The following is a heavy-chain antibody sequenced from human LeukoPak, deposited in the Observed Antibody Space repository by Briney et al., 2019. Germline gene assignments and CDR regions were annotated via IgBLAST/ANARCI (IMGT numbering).Heavy chain of an antibody. CDR3: ARLPYYYGSGIRLAFDI. V-gene: IGHV4-61*02. CDR1: GGSISSGTYY. Sequence: SSETLSLTCIVSGGSISSGTYYWNWIRQPAGKGLEWIGRIYTSGSTNYNPSLKSRVTISVDTSKNQFSLKLSAVTAADTAVYYCARLPYYYGSGIRLAFDIWGQGTMVTVSS. J-gene: IGHJ3*02. D-gene: IGHD3-10*01. CDR2: IYTSGST.